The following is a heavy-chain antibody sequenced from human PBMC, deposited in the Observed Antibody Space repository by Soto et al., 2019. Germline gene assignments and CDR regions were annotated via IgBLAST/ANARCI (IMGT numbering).Heavy chain of an antibody. CDR2: IYYNGRT. D-gene: IGHD3-9*01. J-gene: IGHJ6*04. CDR1: GYSISSTTYS. Sequence: QVQLQESGPGLVRPSETLSLTCTVSGYSISSTTYSWGWIRQSPGKGLEWIGSIYYNGRTHYNPSLESRVTISVDMSKNQFSLKLSSVTAADTAMYYCVGLAGFDLRVNVDLWGKGTTVTVSS. V-gene: IGHV4-39*01. CDR3: VGLAGFDLRVNVDL.